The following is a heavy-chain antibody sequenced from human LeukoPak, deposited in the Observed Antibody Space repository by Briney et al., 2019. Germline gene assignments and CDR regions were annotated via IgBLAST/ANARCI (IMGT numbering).Heavy chain of an antibody. CDR3: ATAPYYDSSGYYFSGSRFDY. D-gene: IGHD3-22*01. CDR1: GYTLTELS. CDR2: FDPEDGET. J-gene: IGHJ4*02. Sequence: GASVKVSCKVSGYTLTELSMHWVRQAPGKGLEWMGGFDPEDGETIYAQKFQGRVTMTEDTSTDTAYMELSSLRSEDAAVYYCATAPYYDSSGYYFSGSRFDYWGQGTLVTISP. V-gene: IGHV1-24*01.